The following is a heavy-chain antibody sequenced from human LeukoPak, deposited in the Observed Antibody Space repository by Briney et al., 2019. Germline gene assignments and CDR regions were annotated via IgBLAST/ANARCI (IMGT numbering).Heavy chain of an antibody. D-gene: IGHD2-21*01. CDR1: GFTFSRYG. J-gene: IGHJ4*02. CDR2: LSGSGGST. CDR3: AKGHSPFDY. V-gene: IGHV3-23*01. Sequence: GGSLRLSCAASGFTFSRYGMYWVRQTSGKGLEWVSALSGSGGSTYYADSVKGRFTISRDNSKNTLYLQMNSLRAEDTAVYYCAKGHSPFDYWGQGTLVTVSS.